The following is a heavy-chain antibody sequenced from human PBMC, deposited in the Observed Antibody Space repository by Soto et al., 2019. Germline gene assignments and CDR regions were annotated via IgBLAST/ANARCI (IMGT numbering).Heavy chain of an antibody. CDR1: GFTFSSYA. Sequence: GGSLRLSCAASGFTFSSYAMSWVRQAPGKGLEWVSAISGSGGSTYYADSVKGRFTISRDNSKNTLYLQMNSLRAEDTAVYYCATDYPRVLRFLEWSPDYYYYYMDVWGKGTTVTVSS. CDR2: ISGSGGST. J-gene: IGHJ6*03. D-gene: IGHD3-3*01. V-gene: IGHV3-23*01. CDR3: ATDYPRVLRFLEWSPDYYYYYMDV.